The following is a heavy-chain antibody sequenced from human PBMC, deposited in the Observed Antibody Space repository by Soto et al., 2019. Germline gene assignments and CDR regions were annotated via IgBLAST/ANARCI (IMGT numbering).Heavy chain of an antibody. D-gene: IGHD5-12*01. J-gene: IGHJ5*02. CDR1: GFTFSSYS. CDR2: ISSSSSYI. CDR3: ARDLGYSGYDYMSVWFDP. Sequence: GGSLRLSCAASGFTFSSYSMNWVRQAPGKGLEWVSSISSSSSYIYYADSVKGRFTISRDNAKNSLYLQMNSLRAEDTAVYYCARDLGYSGYDYMSVWFDPWGQGTLVTVSS. V-gene: IGHV3-21*01.